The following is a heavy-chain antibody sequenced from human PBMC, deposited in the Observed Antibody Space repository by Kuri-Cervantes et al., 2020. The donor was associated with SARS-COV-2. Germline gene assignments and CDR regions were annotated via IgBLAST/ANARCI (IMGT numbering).Heavy chain of an antibody. CDR3: ARARGPDAFDI. J-gene: IGHJ3*02. Sequence: SVKVSCKASGGTFSSYAISWVRQAPGQGLEWMGRIIPILGTANYAQKFQGRVTITADKSTSTAYMELSSLRSEDTAVYYCARARGPDAFDIWGQGTMVTVSS. CDR1: GGTFSSYA. V-gene: IGHV1-69*04. CDR2: IIPILGTA.